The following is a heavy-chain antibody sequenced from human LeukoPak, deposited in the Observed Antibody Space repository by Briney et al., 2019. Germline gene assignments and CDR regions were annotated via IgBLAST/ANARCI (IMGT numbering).Heavy chain of an antibody. CDR2: ISYDGSNK. CDR3: AKDPGEYSGYDLLGGYDY. Sequence: GGSLRLSCAASGFTFSSYGMHWVRQAPGKGLEWVAVISYDGSNKYYAGSVKGRFTISRDNSKNTLYLQMNSLRAEDTAVYYCAKDPGEYSGYDLLGGYDYWGQGTLVTVSS. V-gene: IGHV3-30*18. CDR1: GFTFSSYG. D-gene: IGHD5-12*01. J-gene: IGHJ4*02.